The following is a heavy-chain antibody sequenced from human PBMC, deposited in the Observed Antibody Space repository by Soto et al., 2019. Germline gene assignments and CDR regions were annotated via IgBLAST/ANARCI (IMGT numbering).Heavy chain of an antibody. CDR2: IKNNADGGTT. CDR1: GLTFSIAW. V-gene: IGHV3-15*01. J-gene: IGHJ3*02. Sequence: EEQLVESGGGLVKRGGSLRLSCAASGLTFSIAWLSWVRQAPGKGLEWVGRIKNNADGGTTDNAAPVKDRFTISRDDSKSTLYLKMNSLQTEDTAMYYCTSMNDRDAFDIWGQGTMVTVSS. D-gene: IGHD1-1*01. CDR3: TSMNDRDAFDI.